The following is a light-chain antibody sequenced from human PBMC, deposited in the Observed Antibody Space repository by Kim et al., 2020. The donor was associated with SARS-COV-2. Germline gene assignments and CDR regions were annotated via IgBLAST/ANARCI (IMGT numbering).Light chain of an antibody. CDR3: QHYNTWPRT. J-gene: IGKJ2*01. CDR1: QSVSSS. CDR2: GAS. Sequence: SVSRGERATLSCRASQSVSSSLAWYQQKPGQAPRLLLYGASTRATGVPARFSGSGSGTNFTLIISSLQSEDFAIYYCQHYNTWPRTFGQGTKLEI. V-gene: IGKV3-15*01.